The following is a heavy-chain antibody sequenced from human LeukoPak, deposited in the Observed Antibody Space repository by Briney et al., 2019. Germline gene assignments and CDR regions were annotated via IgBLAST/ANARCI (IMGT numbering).Heavy chain of an antibody. CDR1: GFTFSSYS. V-gene: IGHV3-21*01. Sequence: GGSLRLSCAASGFTFSSYSVNWVRQAPGKGLEWVSSISSSSSYIYYADSVKGRFTISRDNAKNSLYLQMNSLRAEDTAVYYCARDLKAADYYYGMDVWGQGTTVTVSS. CDR3: ARDLKAADYYYGMDV. J-gene: IGHJ6*02. D-gene: IGHD6-13*01. CDR2: ISSSSSYI.